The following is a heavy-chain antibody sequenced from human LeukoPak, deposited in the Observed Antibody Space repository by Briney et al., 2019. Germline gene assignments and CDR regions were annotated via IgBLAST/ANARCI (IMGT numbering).Heavy chain of an antibody. CDR1: GFTFSSYG. Sequence: GGSLRLSCAASGFTFSSYGMHWVRQAPGKGLEWVAVISYDGSNKYYADSVKGRFTISRDNSKNTLYLQMNSLRAEDTAVYYCARETSGSAPGYWGQGTLVTVSS. CDR2: ISYDGSNK. V-gene: IGHV3-30*03. D-gene: IGHD1-26*01. J-gene: IGHJ4*02. CDR3: ARETSGSAPGY.